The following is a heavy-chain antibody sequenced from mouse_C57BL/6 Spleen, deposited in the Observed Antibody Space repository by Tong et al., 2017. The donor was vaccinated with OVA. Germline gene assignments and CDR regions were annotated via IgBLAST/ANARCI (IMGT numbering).Heavy chain of an antibody. CDR1: GYTFTDYE. CDR3: TNMVTTYFDY. Sequence: VQLQESGAELVRPGASVTLSCKASGYTFTDYEMHWVKQTPVHGLEWIGAIDPETGGTAYNQKFKGKAILTADKSSSTAYMELRSLTSEDSAVYYCTNMVTTYFDYWGQGTTLTVSS. CDR2: IDPETGGT. V-gene: IGHV1-15*01. J-gene: IGHJ2*01. D-gene: IGHD2-2*01.